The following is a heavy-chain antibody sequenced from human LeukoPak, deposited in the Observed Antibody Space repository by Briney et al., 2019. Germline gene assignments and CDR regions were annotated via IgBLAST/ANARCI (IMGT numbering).Heavy chain of an antibody. V-gene: IGHV4-30-4*08. CDR1: GGSISSGDYY. CDR2: IYYSGST. D-gene: IGHD3-10*01. Sequence: PSETLSLTCTVSGGSISSGDYYWSWIRQPPGKGLEWIGYIYYSGSTYYNPPLKSRVTISVDTSKNQFSLKLSSVTAADTAVYYCARTYYGSGRSFDYWGQGTLVTVSS. CDR3: ARTYYGSGRSFDY. J-gene: IGHJ4*02.